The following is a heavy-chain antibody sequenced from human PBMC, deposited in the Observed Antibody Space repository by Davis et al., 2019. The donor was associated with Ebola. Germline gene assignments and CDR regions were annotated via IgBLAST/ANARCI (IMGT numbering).Heavy chain of an antibody. D-gene: IGHD6-13*01. CDR3: ARGGSSWYYYFDY. V-gene: IGHV1-3*01. CDR2: INAGNGNT. Sequence: ASVKVSCKASGYTFTSYGISWVRQAPGQRLEWMGWINAGNGNTKYSQKFQGRVTITRDTSASTAYMELSSLRSEDTAVYYCARGGSSWYYYFDYWGQGTLVTVSS. J-gene: IGHJ4*02. CDR1: GYTFTSYG.